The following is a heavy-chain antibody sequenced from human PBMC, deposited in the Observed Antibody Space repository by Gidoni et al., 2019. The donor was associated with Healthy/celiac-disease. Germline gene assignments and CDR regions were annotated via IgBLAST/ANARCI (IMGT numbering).Heavy chain of an antibody. D-gene: IGHD1-26*01. V-gene: IGHV4-30-2*01. J-gene: IGHJ5*02. CDR3: ARGGIVGATFWFDP. Sequence: LQLPESGSVLVKPSQTLSLTCAVSGGPICSGGYSWTWIRQPPGKGLEWFGYVYHSGSTYYNPSLKSRVTISVDRSKNQCSLKLSSVTAADTAVYYCARGGIVGATFWFDPWGQGTLVTVSS. CDR2: VYHSGST. CDR1: GGPICSGGYS.